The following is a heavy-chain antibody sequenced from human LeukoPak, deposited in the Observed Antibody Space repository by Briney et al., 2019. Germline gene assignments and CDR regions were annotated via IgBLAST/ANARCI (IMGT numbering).Heavy chain of an antibody. CDR2: IRTKTYGGTT. CDR1: GFTLGDYN. CDR3: SRDLPFYYDGGSYSNLGAFDL. V-gene: IGHV3-49*03. J-gene: IGHJ3*01. D-gene: IGHD3-22*01. Sequence: GGSLRLSCSASGFTLGDYNTRWFRQAPGEGLEWVGFIRTKTYGGTTEYAASVKGRFIISRDDSKGIAYLQMNSLKTEDTAVYYCSRDLPFYYDGGSYSNLGAFDLWGQGTMVTVSS.